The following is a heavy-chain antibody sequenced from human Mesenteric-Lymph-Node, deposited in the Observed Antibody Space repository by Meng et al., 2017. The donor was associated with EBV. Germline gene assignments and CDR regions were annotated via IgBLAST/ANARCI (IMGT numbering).Heavy chain of an antibody. Sequence: QVYRVQCGAEVTKPGPSVTVSCKASGYKFITYYIHWVRQAPGQGLEWMGIINPSGGSTSYAQKFQGRVTMTRDTSTSTVYMELSSLRSEDTAVYYCARVYRPYSGYDPFDYWGQGTLVTVSS. CDR3: ARVYRPYSGYDPFDY. CDR1: GYKFITYY. V-gene: IGHV1-46*01. D-gene: IGHD5-12*01. CDR2: INPSGGST. J-gene: IGHJ4*02.